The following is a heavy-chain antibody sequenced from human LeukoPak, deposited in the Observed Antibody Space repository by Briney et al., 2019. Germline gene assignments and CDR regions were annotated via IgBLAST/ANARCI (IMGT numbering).Heavy chain of an antibody. V-gene: IGHV4-34*01. D-gene: IGHD6-6*01. CDR1: GGSCSGYY. CDR2: INHSGST. CDR3: ARWVVPSYYFDY. Sequence: ASETLSLXCAVYGGSCSGYYWSWIRQPPGKGLEWIGEINHSGSTNYNPSLKSRVTISVDTSKNQSSLKLSSVTAADTAVYYCARWVVPSYYFDYWGQGTLDTVSS. J-gene: IGHJ4*02.